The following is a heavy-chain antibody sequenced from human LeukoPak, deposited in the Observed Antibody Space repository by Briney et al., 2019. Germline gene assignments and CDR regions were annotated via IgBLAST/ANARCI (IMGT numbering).Heavy chain of an antibody. D-gene: IGHD3-16*01. CDR1: GLTFSSYA. Sequence: GGSLRLSCAASGLTFSSYAMSWVRQAPGKGLEWVSAISDSGTTTYYADSVKGRFTISRDNSKNTLYLQMNSLRAEDTAVYYCARGGRLQNFYYFDYWGQGTLVTVSS. CDR3: ARGGRLQNFYYFDY. J-gene: IGHJ4*02. CDR2: ISDSGTTT. V-gene: IGHV3-23*01.